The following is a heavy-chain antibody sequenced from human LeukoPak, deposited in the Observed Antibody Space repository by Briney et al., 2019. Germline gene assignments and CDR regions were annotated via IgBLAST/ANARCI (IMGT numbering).Heavy chain of an antibody. CDR1: GFTFSSYD. J-gene: IGHJ4*02. CDR3: ARFIAAPYYFDY. CDR2: IKQDGSEK. V-gene: IGHV3-7*01. D-gene: IGHD6-13*01. Sequence: GGSLRLSCAASGFTFSSYDMSWVRQAPGKGLEWVANIKQDGSEKYYVDSVKGRFTISRDNAKNSLYLQMNSLRAEDTAVYYCARFIAAPYYFDYWGRGTLVTVSS.